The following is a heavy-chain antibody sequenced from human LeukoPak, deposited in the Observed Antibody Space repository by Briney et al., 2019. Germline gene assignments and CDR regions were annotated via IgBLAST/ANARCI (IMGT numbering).Heavy chain of an antibody. CDR1: GYTFTSYG. CDR3: ATSSTTHIAVAGT. CDR2: TSAYNGNT. J-gene: IGHJ5*02. Sequence: GASVKVSCKASGYTFTSYGISWVRQAPGQGLEWMGWTSAYNGNTNYAQKLQGRVTMTTDTSTSTAYMELRSLRSDDTAVYYCATSSTTHIAVAGTWGQGTLVTASS. D-gene: IGHD6-19*01. V-gene: IGHV1-18*01.